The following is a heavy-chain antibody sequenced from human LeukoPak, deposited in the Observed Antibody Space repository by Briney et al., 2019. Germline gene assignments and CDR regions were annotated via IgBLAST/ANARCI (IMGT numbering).Heavy chain of an antibody. CDR2: VDPEDGET. CDR1: GYTFTDYY. J-gene: IGHJ1*01. Sequence: VKVSCKVSGYTFTDYYMHWVQQAPGKGIEWMGLVDPEDGETIYAEKFQGRVTITADTSTDTAYMELSSLRSEDTAVYYCATGPTGIAAADVPFQHWGQGTLVTVSS. D-gene: IGHD6-13*01. CDR3: ATGPTGIAAADVPFQH. V-gene: IGHV1-69-2*01.